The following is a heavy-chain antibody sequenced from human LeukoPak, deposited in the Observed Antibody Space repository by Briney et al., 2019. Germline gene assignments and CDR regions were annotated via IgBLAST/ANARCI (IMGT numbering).Heavy chain of an antibody. D-gene: IGHD2-2*01. CDR2: IRYDGSNK. J-gene: IGHJ4*02. CDR3: AKEKVHDPSYQLLYYFDY. Sequence: GGSLRLSCAASGFTFSSYGMHWVRQAPGKGVEWVAFIRYDGSNKYYADSVKGRFNISRENRKKTMYMKMNSLRGEDTAVYYCAKEKVHDPSYQLLYYFDYWGQGTLVTVSS. CDR1: GFTFSSYG. V-gene: IGHV3-30*02.